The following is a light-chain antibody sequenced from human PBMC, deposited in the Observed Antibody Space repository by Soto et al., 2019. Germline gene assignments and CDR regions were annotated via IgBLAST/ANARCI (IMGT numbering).Light chain of an antibody. V-gene: IGKV1-8*01. J-gene: IGKJ1*01. CDR3: QQFYNYPRT. CDR2: DAS. CDR1: QDIGTY. Sequence: AIRMTQSPSSFSASXXDRVXITCLATQDIGTYLAWYQQIPGKAPKXXIYDASTLQTGVPSRFSGSGSGTDFTLTISYLQSEDFGTYYCQQFYNYPRTFGQGTKVDIK.